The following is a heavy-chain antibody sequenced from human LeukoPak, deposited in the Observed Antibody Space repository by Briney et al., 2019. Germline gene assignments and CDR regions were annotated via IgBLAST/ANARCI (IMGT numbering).Heavy chain of an antibody. V-gene: IGHV3-30*02. CDR1: GFTFSSYW. CDR3: AKYRDGYNTYDY. D-gene: IGHD5-24*01. J-gene: IGHJ4*02. CDR2: IRYDGSNK. Sequence: GGSLRLSCAASGFTFSSYWMSWVRQAPGKGLEWVAFIRYDGSNKYYADSVKGRFTISRDNSKNTLYLQMNSLRAEDTAVYYCAKYRDGYNTYDYWGQGTLVTVSS.